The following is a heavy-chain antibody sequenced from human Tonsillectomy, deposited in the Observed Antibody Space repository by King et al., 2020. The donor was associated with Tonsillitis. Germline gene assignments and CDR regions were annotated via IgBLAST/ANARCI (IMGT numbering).Heavy chain of an antibody. CDR3: VGELIGGAFDI. D-gene: IGHD3-16*01. V-gene: IGHV3-23*04. CDR1: GFTFSSYA. Sequence: VQLVESGGGLVQPGGSLRLSCAASGFTFSSYAMNWVRQAPGKGLEWVSSISGSGGSTDYADSVKGRVTISRDKSKNTLYLQMNSLRAEDTAVYYCVGELIGGAFDIWGQGTMVTVSS. J-gene: IGHJ3*02. CDR2: ISGSGGST.